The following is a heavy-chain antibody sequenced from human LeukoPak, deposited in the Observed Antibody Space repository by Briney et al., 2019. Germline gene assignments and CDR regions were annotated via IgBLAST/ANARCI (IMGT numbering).Heavy chain of an antibody. Sequence: GGSLRLSCAASGITFNSRAMSWLRQAPGKGLEWVSLISGSGGHTYYRDSVKGRFTISRDNSKNTLYLQMNSPRADDTAVYYCAKGGVATMRDGYNYFYYNREVWGRGTTVTVSS. CDR1: GITFNSRA. CDR3: AKGGVATMRDGYNYFYYNREV. V-gene: IGHV3-23*01. D-gene: IGHD5-24*01. J-gene: IGHJ6*03. CDR2: ISGSGGHT.